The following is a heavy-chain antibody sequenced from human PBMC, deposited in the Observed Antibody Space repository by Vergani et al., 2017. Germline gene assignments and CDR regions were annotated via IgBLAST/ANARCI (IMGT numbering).Heavy chain of an antibody. CDR3: ARGEAVAGIHYYYYGMDV. Sequence: QVQLQESGPGLVKPSETLSLTCPVSGGSISSYYWSWIRQPPGKGLEWIGYIYYSGSTNYNPSLKSRVTISVDTSKNQFSLKLSSVTAADTAVYYCARGEAVAGIHYYYYGMDVWGQGTTVTVSS. CDR1: GGSISSYY. CDR2: IYYSGST. V-gene: IGHV4-59*01. D-gene: IGHD6-19*01. J-gene: IGHJ6*02.